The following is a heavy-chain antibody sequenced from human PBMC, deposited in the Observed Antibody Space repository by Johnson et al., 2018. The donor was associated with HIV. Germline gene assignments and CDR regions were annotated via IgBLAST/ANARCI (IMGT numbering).Heavy chain of an antibody. CDR1: GFTFSNVW. V-gene: IGHV3-15*05. J-gene: IGHJ1*01. CDR2: IKRKIEGEAT. Sequence: EVQLLESGGGLVKPGGSLRLSCAASGFTFSNVWMSWVRQAPGKGLEWVGRIKRKIEGEATDYAAPVKGRFTISRDDSKHMLYLQMNSLKTEDTAVYYCSTGFSSWAMWG. CDR3: STGFSSWAM. D-gene: IGHD6-13*01.